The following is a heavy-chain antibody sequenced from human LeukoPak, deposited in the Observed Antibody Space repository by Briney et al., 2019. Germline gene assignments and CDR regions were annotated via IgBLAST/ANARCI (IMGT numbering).Heavy chain of an antibody. Sequence: PWGSLRLSCAASGFTFSSYAMSWVRQAPGKGLEWVSAISGSGGSTYYADSVKGRFTISRDNSKNTLYLQMNSLKTEDTAVYYCTTLYGDSYSRYYYYGMDVWGQGTTVTVSS. V-gene: IGHV3-23*01. J-gene: IGHJ6*02. CDR2: ISGSGGST. D-gene: IGHD2-21*02. CDR1: GFTFSSYA. CDR3: TTLYGDSYSRYYYYGMDV.